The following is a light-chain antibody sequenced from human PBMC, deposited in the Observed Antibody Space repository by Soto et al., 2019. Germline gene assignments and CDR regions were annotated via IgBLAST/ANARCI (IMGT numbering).Light chain of an antibody. CDR2: GAS. CDR1: QSVSSN. Sequence: ESVLTQSPGTLSLSPGDRATLSCRASQSVSSNLAWYQQKPGQAPRLLIYGASTRATGIPARFSGSGSGTEFTLTISSLQSEDFAVYYCQQYTNWPKTFGQGTKV. V-gene: IGKV3-15*01. J-gene: IGKJ1*01. CDR3: QQYTNWPKT.